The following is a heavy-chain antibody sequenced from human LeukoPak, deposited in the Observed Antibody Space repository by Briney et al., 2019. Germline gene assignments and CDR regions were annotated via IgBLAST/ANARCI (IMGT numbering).Heavy chain of an antibody. CDR3: ARDIRFLEWLLAHCGMDV. Sequence: GRSLRLSCAASGFTFSSYAMHWVRQAPGKGLEWVAVISYDGSNKYYADSVKGRFTISRDNSKNTLYPQMNSLRAEDTAVYYCARDIRFLEWLLAHCGMDVWGQGTTVTVSS. D-gene: IGHD3-3*01. V-gene: IGHV3-30-3*01. J-gene: IGHJ6*02. CDR1: GFTFSSYA. CDR2: ISYDGSNK.